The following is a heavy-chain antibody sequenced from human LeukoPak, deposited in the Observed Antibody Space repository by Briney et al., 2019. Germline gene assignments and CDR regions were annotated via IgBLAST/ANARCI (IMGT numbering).Heavy chain of an antibody. CDR1: GYTFTSYG. J-gene: IGHJ4*02. D-gene: IGHD7-27*01. V-gene: IGHV1-18*01. Sequence: ASVKVSCKASGYTFTSYGIRWVRQAPGQGLEWMGWISAYNGNTNYAQKLQGRVTMTTDTSTSTAYMELRSLRSDDTAVYYCARDFRPLNRGSSYYFDYWGQGTLVTVSS. CDR3: ARDFRPLNRGSSYYFDY. CDR2: ISAYNGNT.